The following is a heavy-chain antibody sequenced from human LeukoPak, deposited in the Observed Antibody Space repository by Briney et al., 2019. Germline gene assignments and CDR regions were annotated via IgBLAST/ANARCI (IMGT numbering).Heavy chain of an antibody. Sequence: ASVKVSCKASGYTFTSYDINWVRQATGQGLEWMGWMNPNSGNTGYAQKFQGRVTITSNTSISTAYMELSSLRSEDTAVYYCARGPYSSSWYVRYYYYYYMDVWGRGTTVTVSS. CDR3: ARGPYSSSWYVRYYYYYYMDV. J-gene: IGHJ6*03. V-gene: IGHV1-8*03. CDR1: GYTFTSYD. CDR2: MNPNSGNT. D-gene: IGHD6-13*01.